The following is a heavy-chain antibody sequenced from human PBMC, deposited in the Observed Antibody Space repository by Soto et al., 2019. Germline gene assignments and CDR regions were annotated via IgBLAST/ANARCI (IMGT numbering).Heavy chain of an antibody. D-gene: IGHD1-26*01. CDR2: IWYDGSNK. Sequence: PGESLKISCAASGFTFSSYGMHWVRQAPGKGLEWVAVIWYDGSNKYYADSVKGRFTISRDNSKNTLYLQMNSVTTADTAVYYCARGRWDLRFDPWGQGTLVTVSS. CDR1: GFTFSSYG. V-gene: IGHV3-33*01. CDR3: ARGRWDLRFDP. J-gene: IGHJ5*02.